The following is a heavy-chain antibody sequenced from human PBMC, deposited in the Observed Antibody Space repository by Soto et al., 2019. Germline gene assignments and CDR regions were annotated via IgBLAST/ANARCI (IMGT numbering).Heavy chain of an antibody. V-gene: IGHV3-48*02. CDR1: GFTFSSYA. D-gene: IGHD3-3*01. CDR2: MSSRGNHI. J-gene: IGHJ6*02. CDR3: ARDRGVFGVIYGMDV. Sequence: PGGSLRLSCVASGFTFSSYAMNWVRQAPGKGLEWLSYMSSRGNHIYYTDSVKGRFTISRDNAQNSLFLQMNSLRDDDTAVYYCARDRGVFGVIYGMDVWGQETTVTVSS.